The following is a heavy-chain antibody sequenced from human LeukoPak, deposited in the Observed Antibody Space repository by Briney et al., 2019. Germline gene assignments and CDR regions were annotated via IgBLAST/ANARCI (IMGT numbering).Heavy chain of an antibody. V-gene: IGHV3-21*01. J-gene: IGHJ4*02. CDR1: GFTFSSYS. CDR3: ARDGSGSYSFSDY. Sequence: GGSLRLSCAASGFTFSSYSMNWVRQAPGKGLEWVSSISSSSSYIYYADSVKGRFTISRDNAKNSLYLQMNSLRAEDTAVYYCARDGSGSYSFSDYWGQGTLVTVSS. CDR2: ISSSSSYI. D-gene: IGHD3-10*01.